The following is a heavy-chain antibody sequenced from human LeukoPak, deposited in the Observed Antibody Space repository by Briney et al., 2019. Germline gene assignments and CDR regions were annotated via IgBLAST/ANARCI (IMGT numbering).Heavy chain of an antibody. D-gene: IGHD6-13*01. CDR2: VNHSGST. CDR3: ARRETYSSSSSGKRNWFDP. Sequence: SETLSLTCAVYGGSFSGYYWSWIRQPPGKGLEWIGEVNHSGSTNYNPSLKSRVTISVDTSKNQFSLKLSSVTAADTAVYYCARRETYSSSSSGKRNWFDPWGQGTLVTVSS. J-gene: IGHJ5*02. V-gene: IGHV4-34*01. CDR1: GGSFSGYY.